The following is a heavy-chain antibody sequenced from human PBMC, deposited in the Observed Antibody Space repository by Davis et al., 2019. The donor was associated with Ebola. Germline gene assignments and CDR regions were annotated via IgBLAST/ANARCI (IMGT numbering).Heavy chain of an antibody. J-gene: IGHJ5*02. V-gene: IGHV3-33*01. CDR3: ARGRNWFDP. CDR2: IWYDGSNK. CDR1: GFTFSSYG. Sequence: GESLKISCAASGFTFSSYGMHWVRQAPGKGLEWVAVIWYDGSNKYYADSVKGRFTISRDNSKNTLYLQMNSLRDEDTAVYYCARGRNWFDPWGQGTLVTVSS.